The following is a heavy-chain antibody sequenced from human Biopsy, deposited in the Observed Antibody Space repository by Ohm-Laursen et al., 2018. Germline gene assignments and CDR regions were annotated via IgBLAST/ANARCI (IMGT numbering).Heavy chain of an antibody. Sequence: GTLSLTCKVYGKTFSDYYWSWIRQPPGKGLEWIGQINQSGRTNYNPSLKSRVNISADKSNNQFSLKLTSATSADTAVYFCGNEVHGRDYWGLGALVTVSS. CDR1: GKTFSDYY. J-gene: IGHJ4*02. CDR2: INQSGRT. V-gene: IGHV4-34*08. D-gene: IGHD2-15*01. CDR3: GNEVHGRDY.